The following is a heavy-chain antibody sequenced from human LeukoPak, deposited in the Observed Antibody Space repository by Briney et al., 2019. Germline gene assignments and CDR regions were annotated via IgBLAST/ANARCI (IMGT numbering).Heavy chain of an antibody. CDR2: IYHSGST. Sequence: PSQTLSLTCAVSGGSISSGGYSWSWIRQPPGKGLEWIGYIYHSGSTYYNPSLKSRVTISVDRSKNQFSLKLSSVTAADTAVYYCARASGSIRGVITLGAFDIWGQGTMVTVSS. V-gene: IGHV4-30-2*01. CDR1: GGSISSGGYS. D-gene: IGHD3-10*01. J-gene: IGHJ3*02. CDR3: ARASGSIRGVITLGAFDI.